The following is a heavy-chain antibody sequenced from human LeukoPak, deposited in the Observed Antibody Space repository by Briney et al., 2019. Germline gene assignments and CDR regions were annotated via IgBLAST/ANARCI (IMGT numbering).Heavy chain of an antibody. CDR1: GYNFTSYW. CDR3: VRQESSGRERNWFDP. V-gene: IGHV5-51*01. Sequence: GESLKISCKGSGYNFTSYWLGWVRQMPGKGLEWMGVIYPGDSATRYSPSFQGQVTMSADKSTSTAYLQWSSLKASDTAMYYCVRQESSGRERNWFDPWGQGTLVSVSS. CDR2: IYPGDSAT. D-gene: IGHD3-22*01. J-gene: IGHJ5*02.